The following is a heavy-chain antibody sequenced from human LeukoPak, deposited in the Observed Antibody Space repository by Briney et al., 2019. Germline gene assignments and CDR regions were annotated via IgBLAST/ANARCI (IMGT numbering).Heavy chain of an antibody. CDR2: INPSSGGT. D-gene: IGHD3-22*01. CDR3: GRDYYDSSGDGAFDI. V-gene: IGHV1-2*02. J-gene: IGHJ3*02. Sequence: ASVKVSCKVSGYTLTELSMHWVRQAPGQGLEWMGWINPSSGGTNYAQKFQDRVTMTRDTSISTVYMELSRLRSDDTAVYYCGRDYYDSSGDGAFDIWGQGTMVTVSS. CDR1: GYTLTELS.